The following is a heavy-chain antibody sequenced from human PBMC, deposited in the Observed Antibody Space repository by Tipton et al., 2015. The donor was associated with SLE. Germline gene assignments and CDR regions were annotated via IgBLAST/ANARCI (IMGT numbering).Heavy chain of an antibody. CDR3: ALLYDSSGYDAFDI. V-gene: IGHV4-34*01. CDR1: GGSIRSYY. D-gene: IGHD3-22*01. CDR2: INHSGST. Sequence: TLSLTCTVSGGSIRSYYLSWIRQPPGKGLEWIGEINHSGSTNYNPSLKSRVTISVDTSKSQFSLKLSSVTAADTAVYYCALLYDSSGYDAFDIWGQGTMVTVSS. J-gene: IGHJ3*02.